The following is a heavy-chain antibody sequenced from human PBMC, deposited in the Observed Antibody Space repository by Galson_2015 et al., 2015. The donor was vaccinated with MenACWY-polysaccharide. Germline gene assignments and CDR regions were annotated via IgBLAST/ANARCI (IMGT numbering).Heavy chain of an antibody. CDR2: ISSSSSTI. J-gene: IGHJ6*02. CDR3: AISLGDYSNYRYGMDV. V-gene: IGHV3-48*01. CDR1: GFTFSSYS. Sequence: SLRLSCAASGFTFSSYSMNWVRQAPGKGLEWVSYISSSSSTIYYADSVKGRFTISRDNAKNSLYLQMNSLRAEDTAVYYCAISLGDYSNYRYGMDVWGQGTTVTVSS. D-gene: IGHD4-11*01.